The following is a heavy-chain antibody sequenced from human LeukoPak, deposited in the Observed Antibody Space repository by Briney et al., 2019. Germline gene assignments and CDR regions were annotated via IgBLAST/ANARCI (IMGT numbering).Heavy chain of an antibody. Sequence: GASVKVSCKASGYTFTSYAMNWVRQAPGQGLEWMGWINTNTGNPPYAQGFTGRFVFSLDTSVSTAYLQISSLKAENTAVYYCARFVLMADTGNWFDPWGQGTLVTVSS. D-gene: IGHD2-8*01. CDR3: ARFVLMADTGNWFDP. J-gene: IGHJ5*02. CDR1: GYTFTSYA. V-gene: IGHV7-4-1*02. CDR2: INTNTGNP.